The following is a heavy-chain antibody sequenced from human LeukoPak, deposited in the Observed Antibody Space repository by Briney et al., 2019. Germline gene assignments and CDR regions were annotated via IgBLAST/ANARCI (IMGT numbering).Heavy chain of an antibody. CDR3: ARATQEYYDFWSGYYLRFDY. CDR1: GFTFSSYS. CDR2: ISSSSSTI. J-gene: IGHJ4*02. V-gene: IGHV3-48*01. D-gene: IGHD3-3*01. Sequence: SGGPLRLSCAASGFTFSSYSMNWVRQAPGKGLEWVSYISSSSSTIYYADSVKGRFTISRDNAKNSLYLQMNSLRAEDTAVYYCARATQEYYDFWSGYYLRFDYWGQGTLVTVSS.